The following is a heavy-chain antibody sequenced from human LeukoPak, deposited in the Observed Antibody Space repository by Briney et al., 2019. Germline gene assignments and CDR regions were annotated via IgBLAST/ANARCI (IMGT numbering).Heavy chain of an antibody. J-gene: IGHJ4*02. CDR1: AFTFSTYG. D-gene: IGHD6-19*01. V-gene: IGHV3-30*02. Sequence: GGSLRLSCAASAFTFSTYGMHWVRQAPGKGLEWVAFIRYDGTNKYYADSVKGRFTISRDNSKNTLYLQMNSLRAEDTAVYYCAKDYTFIAVAGTGFDYWGQGTLVTVSS. CDR3: AKDYTFIAVAGTGFDY. CDR2: IRYDGTNK.